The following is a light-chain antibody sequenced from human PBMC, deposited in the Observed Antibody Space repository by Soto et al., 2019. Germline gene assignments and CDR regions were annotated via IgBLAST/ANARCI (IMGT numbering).Light chain of an antibody. CDR3: QQTYSVPHS. V-gene: IGKV3-20*01. CDR1: QNVRDNY. J-gene: IGKJ2*03. CDR2: DTS. Sequence: EIVLTQSPGTLSLSPGERATLSCRASQNVRDNYLAWYQQKPGQAPSLLLYDTSTRATGVPDRFSGSGSGTDFALTISRVEPEDFATYYCQQTYSVPHSFGQGTKLEIK.